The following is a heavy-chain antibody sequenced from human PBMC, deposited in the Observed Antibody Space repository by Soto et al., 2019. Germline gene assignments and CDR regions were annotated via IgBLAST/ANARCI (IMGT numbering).Heavy chain of an antibody. CDR3: ARAEYSSSHPFGY. J-gene: IGHJ4*02. D-gene: IGHD6-13*01. CDR1: GYSFTSYW. V-gene: IGHV5-10-1*01. Sequence: GESLKISCKGSGYSFTSYWISWVRQMPGKGLEWMGRIDPSDSYTNYSPSFQGHVTISADKSISTAYLQWSSLKASDTAMYYCARAEYSSSHPFGYWGQGTLVTVSS. CDR2: IDPSDSYT.